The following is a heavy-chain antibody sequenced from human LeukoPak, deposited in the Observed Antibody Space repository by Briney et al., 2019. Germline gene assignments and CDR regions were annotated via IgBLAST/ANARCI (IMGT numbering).Heavy chain of an antibody. V-gene: IGHV3-48*02. CDR2: ISSSSRSI. D-gene: IGHD2-2*01. Sequence: GGSLRLSCAASGFTFSSYSMNWVRQAPGKGLEWVSYISSSSRSIYYADSVKGRFTISRDNAKNSLYLQMNSLRDEDTAVYYCARDPPLSPTHDYFDYWGQGTLVTVSS. CDR1: GFTFSSYS. CDR3: ARDPPLSPTHDYFDY. J-gene: IGHJ4*02.